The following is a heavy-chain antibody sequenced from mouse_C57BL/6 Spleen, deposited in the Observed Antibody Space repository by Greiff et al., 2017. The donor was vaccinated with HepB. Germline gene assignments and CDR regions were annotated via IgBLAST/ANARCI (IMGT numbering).Heavy chain of an antibody. Sequence: EVKLVESGGGLVKPGGSLKLSCAASGFTFSSYAMSWVRQTPEKRLEWVATISDGGSYTYYPDNVKGRFTISRDNAKNNLYLQMSQLKSEDTAMYYCAREGYDKAWFAYWGQGTLVTVSA. J-gene: IGHJ3*01. CDR1: GFTFSSYA. D-gene: IGHD2-14*01. V-gene: IGHV5-4*01. CDR3: AREGYDKAWFAY. CDR2: ISDGGSYT.